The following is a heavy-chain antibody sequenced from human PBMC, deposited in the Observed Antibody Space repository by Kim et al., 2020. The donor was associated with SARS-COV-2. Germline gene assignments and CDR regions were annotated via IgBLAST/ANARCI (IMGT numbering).Heavy chain of an antibody. D-gene: IGHD4-17*01. CDR2: INTNTGNP. CDR1: GYTFTSYA. V-gene: IGHV7-4-1*02. J-gene: IGHJ3*02. Sequence: ASVKVSCKASGYTFTSYAMNWVRQAPGQGLEWMGWINTNTGNPTYAQGFTGRFVFSLDTSVSTAYLQISSLKAEDTAVYYCARDLGSRLPDEWDLTTVVTQRDDAFDIWGQGTMVTVSS. CDR3: ARDLGSRLPDEWDLTTVVTQRDDAFDI.